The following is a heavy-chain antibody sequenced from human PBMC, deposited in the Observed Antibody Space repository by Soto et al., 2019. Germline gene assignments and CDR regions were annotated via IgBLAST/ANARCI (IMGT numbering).Heavy chain of an antibody. CDR3: ARTTVIAASFDF. V-gene: IGHV3-21*01. J-gene: IGHJ4*02. D-gene: IGHD2-21*01. CDR1: GVAFRSYN. Sequence: EVQLVESGGGLVKPGGSLTLSGGASGVAFRSYNMNWVRQAPGKGLEWVASISSGSRNIYYADSVKGRFTISRDNAKNSLYLQMDSLRAGDSAVYYCARTTVIAASFDFWCQGTLVTVSS. CDR2: ISSGSRNI.